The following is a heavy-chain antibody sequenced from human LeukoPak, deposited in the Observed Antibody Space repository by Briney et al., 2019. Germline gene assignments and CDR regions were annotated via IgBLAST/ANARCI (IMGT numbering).Heavy chain of an antibody. CDR3: ARTSYYYDSSGYLDY. V-gene: IGHV1-18*04. Sequence: GASVKVSCKASGYTFTGYYIHWVRQAPGQGLEWMGWISAYNGNTNYAQKLQGRVTMTTDTSTSTAYMELRSLRSDDTAVYYCARTSYYYDSSGYLDYWGQGTLVTVSS. CDR2: ISAYNGNT. CDR1: GYTFTGYY. D-gene: IGHD3-22*01. J-gene: IGHJ4*02.